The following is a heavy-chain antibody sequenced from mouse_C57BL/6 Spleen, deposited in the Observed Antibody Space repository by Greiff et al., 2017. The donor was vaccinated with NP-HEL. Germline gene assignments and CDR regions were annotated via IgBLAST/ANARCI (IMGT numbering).Heavy chain of an antibody. J-gene: IGHJ3*01. V-gene: IGHV14-1*01. D-gene: IGHD2-3*01. CDR3: TTEGYFAWFAY. CDR1: GFNIKDYY. CDR2: IDPEDGDT. Sequence: EVQLQQSGAELVRPGASVKLSCTASGFNIKDYYMHWVKQRPEQGLEWIGRIDPEDGDTEYAPKFQGKATMTADTSSNTAYLQLSSLTSEDTAVYYCTTEGYFAWFAYGGQGTLVTVSA.